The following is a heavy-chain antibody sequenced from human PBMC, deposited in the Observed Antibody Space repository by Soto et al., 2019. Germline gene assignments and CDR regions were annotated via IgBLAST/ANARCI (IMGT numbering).Heavy chain of an antibody. CDR1: GFTFSSYW. V-gene: IGHV3-7*01. J-gene: IGHJ3*02. Sequence: GGSLRLSCAASGFTFSSYWMSWVRQAPGKGLEWVANIKQDGSEKYYVDSVKGRFTISRDNAKNSLYLQMNSLRAEDTAVYYCARDQLGGYIWGSYLAFDIWGQGTMVTVSS. D-gene: IGHD3-16*02. CDR2: IKQDGSEK. CDR3: ARDQLGGYIWGSYLAFDI.